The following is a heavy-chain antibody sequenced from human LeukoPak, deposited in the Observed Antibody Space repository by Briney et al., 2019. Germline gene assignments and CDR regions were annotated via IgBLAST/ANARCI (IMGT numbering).Heavy chain of an antibody. D-gene: IGHD2-15*01. CDR3: ARGYCSGGSCYFEFWFDP. V-gene: IGHV4-61*02. Sequence: PSQTLSLTCTVSGGSISSGSYYWSWIRQPAGKGLEWIGRIYTSGSTNYNPSLKSRVSISLDTSKNRFSLKLTSVTAADTAVYYCARGYCSGGSCYFEFWFDPWGQGTLVTVSS. CDR2: IYTSGST. J-gene: IGHJ5*02. CDR1: GGSISSGSYY.